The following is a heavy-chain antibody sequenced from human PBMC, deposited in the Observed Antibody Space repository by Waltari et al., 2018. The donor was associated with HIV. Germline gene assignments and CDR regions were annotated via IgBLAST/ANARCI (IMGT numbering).Heavy chain of an antibody. Sequence: QVQLVQSGAEVKKPGASVKVSCKASGYTFTGYYMHWVRQAPGKGVGGRVWINPNRGGTNYAQKFQGRVTRTRDTSISTAYMELSRLRSYDTAVYYWARDTPDADYYDTSGYWSWGQGTRGTVSS. D-gene: IGHD3-22*01. V-gene: IGHV1-2*02. J-gene: IGHJ5*02. CDR1: GYTFTGYY. CDR3: ARDTPDADYYDTSGYWS. CDR2: INPNRGGT.